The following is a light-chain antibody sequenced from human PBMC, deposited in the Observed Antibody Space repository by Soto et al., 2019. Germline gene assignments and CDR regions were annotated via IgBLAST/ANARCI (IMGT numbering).Light chain of an antibody. J-gene: IGKJ5*01. CDR3: QQGGNWPLT. CDR2: DAS. Sequence: EIVLTQSPATLSLSPGERATVSCRASQSVSSHLGWYQQKRGQAPRLLIYDASSRASGIPARFSGSGSGTDFTLTISSLEPEDFAVYYCQQGGNWPLTFGQGTRLEIK. CDR1: QSVSSH. V-gene: IGKV3-11*01.